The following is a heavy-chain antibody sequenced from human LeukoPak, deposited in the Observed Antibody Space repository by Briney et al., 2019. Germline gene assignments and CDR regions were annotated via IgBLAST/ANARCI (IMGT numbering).Heavy chain of an antibody. D-gene: IGHD6-13*01. CDR2: VYYTGST. Sequence: SETLSLTCTVSGGSIGIHYWTWIRQSPGRGLEWIGHVYYTGSTNYNPSLKSRVIMSVDTSRKQFSLKLSSVTAADTAVYYCARHRIVAAVGAFDYWGQGTLVTVSS. CDR3: ARHRIVAAVGAFDY. CDR1: GGSIGIHY. J-gene: IGHJ4*02. V-gene: IGHV4-59*08.